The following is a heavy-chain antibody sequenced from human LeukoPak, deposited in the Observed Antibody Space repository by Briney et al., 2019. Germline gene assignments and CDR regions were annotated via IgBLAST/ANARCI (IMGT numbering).Heavy chain of an antibody. D-gene: IGHD6-13*01. CDR1: GGSISSHY. J-gene: IGHJ4*02. Sequence: PSETLSLTCTVSGGSISSHYWSWIRQPAGQGLEWIGRIYPSGTTNYNPSLKSRVTMSVDTSKNQFSMKLSSLTAADTAVYYCAREVSWYGEVLYFDHWGQGTLVTFSS. V-gene: IGHV4-4*07. CDR3: AREVSWYGEVLYFDH. CDR2: IYPSGTT.